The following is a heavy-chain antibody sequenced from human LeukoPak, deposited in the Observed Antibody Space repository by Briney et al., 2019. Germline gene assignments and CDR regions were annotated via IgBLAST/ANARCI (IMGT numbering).Heavy chain of an antibody. V-gene: IGHV3-23*01. Sequence: GGSLRLSCAASGISFRNYAMSWVRQAPARGPEWVSSLRGNDETFYADSVKGRFTLSRDDSRNTLYLQMNSLRAEDTAVYYCAKDQVGDPIQLFDYWGQGTLVTVSS. J-gene: IGHJ4*02. D-gene: IGHD5-18*01. CDR2: LRGNDET. CDR1: GISFRNYA. CDR3: AKDQVGDPIQLFDY.